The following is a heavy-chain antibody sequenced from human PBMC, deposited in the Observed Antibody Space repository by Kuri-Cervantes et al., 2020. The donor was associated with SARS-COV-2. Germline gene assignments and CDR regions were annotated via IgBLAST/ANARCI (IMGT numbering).Heavy chain of an antibody. Sequence: ESLKISCTVSGYSISSGYYWGWIRQPPGKGLEWIGSIYHSGSIYYNPSLKSRVTISVDTSKNQFSLKLSSVTAADTAVYYCAKESLLPSPGFGVVITEGGFDYWGQGTLVTVSS. D-gene: IGHD3-3*01. V-gene: IGHV4-38-2*02. CDR3: AKESLLPSPGFGVVITEGGFDY. CDR2: IYHSGSI. J-gene: IGHJ4*02. CDR1: GYSISSGYY.